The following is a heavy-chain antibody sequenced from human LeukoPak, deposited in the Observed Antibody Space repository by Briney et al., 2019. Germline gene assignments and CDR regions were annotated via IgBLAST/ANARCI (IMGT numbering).Heavy chain of an antibody. CDR1: GGSISSYY. Sequence: SETLSLTCTVSGGSISSYYWSWIRQSAGKGLEWIGRIYTSGSTNYNPSLKSRVTMSVDTSKNQFSLKLSSVTAADTAVYYCASEAEVGATSFFDYWGQGTLVTVSS. CDR2: IYTSGST. D-gene: IGHD1-26*01. V-gene: IGHV4-4*07. CDR3: ASEAEVGATSFFDY. J-gene: IGHJ4*02.